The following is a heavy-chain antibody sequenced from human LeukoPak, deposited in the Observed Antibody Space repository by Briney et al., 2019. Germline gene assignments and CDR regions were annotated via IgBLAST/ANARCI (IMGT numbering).Heavy chain of an antibody. Sequence: PGGSLRLSCAASGFTFSSYAMSWVRQAPGKGLEWVSLISGDGGSTYYADSVKGRFTISRDNSKNSLYLQMNSLRTEDTALYCCAKDIALLSMARGLDYWGQGTLVTVSS. CDR3: AKDIALLSMARGLDY. V-gene: IGHV3-43*02. CDR1: GFTFSSYA. D-gene: IGHD2-15*01. CDR2: ISGDGGST. J-gene: IGHJ4*02.